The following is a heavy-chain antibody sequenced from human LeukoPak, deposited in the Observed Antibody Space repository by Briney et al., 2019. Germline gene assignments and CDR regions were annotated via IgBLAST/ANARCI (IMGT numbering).Heavy chain of an antibody. V-gene: IGHV5-51*01. CDR1: GYSFTTYW. D-gene: IGHD6-19*01. CDR2: TYPGDSDT. CDR3: ARSASGWGFDD. J-gene: IGHJ4*02. Sequence: GASLKISCKGSGYSFTTYWIGWVRQMSGKGLEWMGITYPGDSDTRYSPSFQGQVTISADKSISTAYLQWSSLKASDSAMYYCARSASGWGFDDWGQGTLVTVSS.